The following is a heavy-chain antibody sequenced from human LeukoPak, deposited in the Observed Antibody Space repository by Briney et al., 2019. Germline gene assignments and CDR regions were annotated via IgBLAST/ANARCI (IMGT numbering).Heavy chain of an antibody. V-gene: IGHV4-59*08. J-gene: IGHJ4*02. CDR2: IYYSGST. CDR1: GGSISSYY. Sequence: PSETLSLTCTVSGGSISSYYWSWIRQPPGKGLEWIGYIYYSGSTNYNPSLKSRVTISVDTSKNQFSLKLSSVTAADTAVYYCARGRGTMVRGVPNYFDYWGQGTLVTVSS. D-gene: IGHD3-10*01. CDR3: ARGRGTMVRGVPNYFDY.